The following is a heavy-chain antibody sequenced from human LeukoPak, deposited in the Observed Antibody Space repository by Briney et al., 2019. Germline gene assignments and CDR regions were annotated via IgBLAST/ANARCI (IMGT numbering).Heavy chain of an antibody. CDR3: AREPFWSGYYSNLHFDY. CDR1: GFTFTIFG. CDR2: IDARSGIT. D-gene: IGHD3-3*01. V-gene: IGHV3-21*05. J-gene: IGHJ4*02. Sequence: GGSLRLSCAASGFTFTIFGLNWVRQAPGKVPEWVSYIDARSGITYYADSVKGRFTISRDNAKNSLYLQMNSLRAEDTAVYYCAREPFWSGYYSNLHFDYWGQGTLVTASS.